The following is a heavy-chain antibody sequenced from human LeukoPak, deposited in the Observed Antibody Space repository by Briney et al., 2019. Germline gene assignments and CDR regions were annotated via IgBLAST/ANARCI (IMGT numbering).Heavy chain of an antibody. V-gene: IGHV4-31*03. J-gene: IGHJ5*02. Sequence: PSQTLSLTCTVSGGSISSGGYYWSWIRQHPGKGLEWIGYIYYSGSTYYNPSLKSRVTISVDTSKNQFSLKLSSVTAADTAVCYCARESRGYSSSWYNWFDPWGQGTLVTVSS. CDR3: ARESRGYSSSWYNWFDP. D-gene: IGHD6-13*01. CDR2: IYYSGST. CDR1: GGSISSGGYY.